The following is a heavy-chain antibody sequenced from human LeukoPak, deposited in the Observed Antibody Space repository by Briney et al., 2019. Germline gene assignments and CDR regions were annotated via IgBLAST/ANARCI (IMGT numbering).Heavy chain of an antibody. CDR3: AKADPLRYFDWLFAPLY. Sequence: PGGSLRLSCAASGITFSSYAMSWVRQAPGKGLEWVSTISGSGGTTYYADTMKGRFTISRDNSKNTLYLQMNSPRAEDTAVYYCAKADPLRYFDWLFAPLYWGQGTLVTVSS. CDR1: GITFSSYA. CDR2: ISGSGGTT. D-gene: IGHD3-9*01. V-gene: IGHV3-23*01. J-gene: IGHJ4*02.